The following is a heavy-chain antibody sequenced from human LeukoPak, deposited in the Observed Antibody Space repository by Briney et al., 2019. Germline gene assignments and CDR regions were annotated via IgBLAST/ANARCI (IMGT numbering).Heavy chain of an antibody. V-gene: IGHV4-61*02. Sequence: SETLSLACTGSGGSISSGYYYWSWIRHPAGKGLEWIGRMYTSGSTEYNPFLNSRVTISVDTSKNQFSLKLSSVTAADTAVYYCTRSRERYCTSGSCYINLQARWGQGTLVTVSS. CDR3: TRSRERYCTSGSCYINLQAR. CDR2: MYTSGST. CDR1: GGSISSGYYY. D-gene: IGHD2-2*02. J-gene: IGHJ4*02.